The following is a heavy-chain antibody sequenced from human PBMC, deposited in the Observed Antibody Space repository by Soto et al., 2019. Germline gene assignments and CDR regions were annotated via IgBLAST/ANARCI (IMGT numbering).Heavy chain of an antibody. Sequence: SETLSLTCTVSGGSISSYYWSWIRQPPGKGLEWIGYIYYGGSTNYNPSLKSRVTISVDTSKNQFSLKLSSVTAADTAVYYCARRHRAVTTHFDYWGQGTLVTVSS. V-gene: IGHV4-59*08. CDR2: IYYGGST. CDR1: GGSISSYY. CDR3: ARRHRAVTTHFDY. J-gene: IGHJ4*02. D-gene: IGHD4-17*01.